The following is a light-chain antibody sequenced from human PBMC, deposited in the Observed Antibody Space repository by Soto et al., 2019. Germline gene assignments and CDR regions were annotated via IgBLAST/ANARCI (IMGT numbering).Light chain of an antibody. CDR1: QSIGSH. J-gene: IGKJ1*01. CDR2: GAS. Sequence: EIVLTQSPATLSLSPGERATLSCRARQSIGSHLAWYQQQPGQAPWLLIYGASNRATGIPDRFSGSGSGTDFTLTISRLEPEDFAVYYCQQYGSSGTFGQGTKVDIK. V-gene: IGKV3-20*01. CDR3: QQYGSSGT.